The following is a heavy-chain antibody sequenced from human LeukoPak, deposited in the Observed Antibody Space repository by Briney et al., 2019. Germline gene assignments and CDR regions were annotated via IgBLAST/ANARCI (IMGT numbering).Heavy chain of an antibody. CDR2: ISYDGSNK. CDR1: GFTFSSYG. CDR3: VRKIGSSSWQDYYYGMDV. D-gene: IGHD6-13*01. J-gene: IGHJ6*02. Sequence: PGRSLRLSCAASGFTFSSYGMHWVRQAPGKGLEWVAVISYDGSNKYYADSVKGRFTISRDNSKNTLYLQMNSLRAEDTAVYYCVRKIGSSSWQDYYYGMDVWGQGTTVTVSS. V-gene: IGHV3-30*18.